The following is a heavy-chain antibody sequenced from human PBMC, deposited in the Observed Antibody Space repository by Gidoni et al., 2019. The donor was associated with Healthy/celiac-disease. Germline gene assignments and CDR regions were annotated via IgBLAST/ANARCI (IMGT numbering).Heavy chain of an antibody. D-gene: IGHD6-19*01. V-gene: IGHV4-34*01. CDR1: GGSFSGYY. J-gene: IGHJ4*02. CDR3: ARLQGGVAGHFDY. Sequence: QVQLQQWGAGPLKPSETLSLTCAVQGGSFSGYYWSGNRQPPGKGLEWIGEINHSGSTNYNPSLKSRVTISVDTSKNQFSLKLSSVTAAYTAVYYCARLQGGVAGHFDYWGQGTLVTVSS. CDR2: INHSGST.